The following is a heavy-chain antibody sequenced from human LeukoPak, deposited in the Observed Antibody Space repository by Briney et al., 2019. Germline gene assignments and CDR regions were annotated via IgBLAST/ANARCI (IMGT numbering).Heavy chain of an antibody. V-gene: IGHV3-7*01. CDR3: ARAPAYGTVDY. D-gene: IGHD6-13*01. CDR1: GFTFSSYW. Sequence: GGSLRLSCAASGFTFSSYWMSWVRQAPGKGLEWVANIDAGGSEKYHVDSVKGRFAVSRDNAENPLYLQMNSLRAEDTALYYCARAPAYGTVDYWGQGTLLTVSS. CDR2: IDAGGSEK. J-gene: IGHJ4*02.